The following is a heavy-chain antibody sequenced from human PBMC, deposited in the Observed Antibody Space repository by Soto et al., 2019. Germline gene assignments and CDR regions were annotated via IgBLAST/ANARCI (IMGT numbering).Heavy chain of an antibody. CDR1: GGSISSYY. CDR3: AGSGAIWLDLDY. Sequence: SETLSLTCTVSGGSISSYYWSWIRQPPGKGLEWIGYIYYSGSTNYNPSLKSRVTISVDTSKNQFSLKLSSVTAADTAVYYCAGSGAIWLDLDYRGDGTPVTVS. J-gene: IGHJ4*01. D-gene: IGHD3-9*01. V-gene: IGHV4-59*08. CDR2: IYYSGST.